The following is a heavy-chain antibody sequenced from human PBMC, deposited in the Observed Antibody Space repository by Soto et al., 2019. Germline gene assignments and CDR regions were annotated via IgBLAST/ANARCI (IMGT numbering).Heavy chain of an antibody. J-gene: IGHJ5*01. Sequence: SVKVSCKASGFTFTSSAVQWVRQALGQRLEWIGWIVVGSGNTNYAQKFQERVTITRDMSTSTAYMELSSLRSEDTAVYYCAADIRGAPYCIAGSCDSWGQGTMVPVSS. D-gene: IGHD2-15*01. CDR1: GFTFTSSA. CDR2: IVVGSGNT. CDR3: AADIRGAPYCIAGSCDS. V-gene: IGHV1-58*01.